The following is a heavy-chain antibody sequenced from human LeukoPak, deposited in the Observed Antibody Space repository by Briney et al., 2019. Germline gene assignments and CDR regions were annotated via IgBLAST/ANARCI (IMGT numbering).Heavy chain of an antibody. CDR3: ARRWDATVVTAAFYI. J-gene: IGHJ3*02. V-gene: IGHV5-51*01. D-gene: IGHD4-23*01. CDR2: INPRDSDT. Sequence: GESLKISRKGSGYSFTSYWIGWVRQMPGKGLEWMGIINPRDSDTKYSPSFQGQVSISVDKSITTAYLQWSSLKASDTAMYYCARRWDATVVTAAFYIWGQGTMVTVSS. CDR1: GYSFTSYW.